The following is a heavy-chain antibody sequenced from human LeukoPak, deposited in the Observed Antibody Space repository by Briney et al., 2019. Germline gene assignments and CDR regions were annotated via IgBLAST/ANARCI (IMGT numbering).Heavy chain of an antibody. CDR2: IYHSGST. CDR3: ARDKGIAARVYWFDP. J-gene: IGHJ5*02. D-gene: IGHD6-6*01. V-gene: IGHV4-38-2*02. CDR1: GYSISSGYY. Sequence: TSETLSLTCAVSGYSISSGYYWGWIRQPPGKGLEWIGSIYHSGSTYYNPSLKSRVTISVDTSKNQFSLKLSSVTAADTAVYYCARDKGIAARVYWFDPWGQGTLVTVSS.